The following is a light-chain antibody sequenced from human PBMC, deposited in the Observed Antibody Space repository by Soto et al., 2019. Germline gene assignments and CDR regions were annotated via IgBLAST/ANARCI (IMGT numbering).Light chain of an antibody. CDR1: QDIAGY. CDR3: QQAYSFPIT. V-gene: IGKV1D-12*01. J-gene: IGKJ5*01. CDR2: GAS. Sequence: IKVYQSPSSVSASVGDRVTITCRASQDIAGYLACYQHKPGRTPELLIHGASRLQSGVPARFSGSGSGTDFTLSINSLQPEDFATYYCQQAYSFPITFGQGTRLEIK.